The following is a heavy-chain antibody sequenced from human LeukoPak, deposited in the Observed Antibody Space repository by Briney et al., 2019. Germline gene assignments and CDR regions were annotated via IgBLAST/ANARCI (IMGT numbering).Heavy chain of an antibody. D-gene: IGHD1-14*01. CDR1: GFTLSSYW. V-gene: IGHV3-74*01. Sequence: GGSLRLSCAASGFTLSSYWMHWVRQAPGKGLVWVSRINSDGSSMSYADSVKGRFTISRDNAKNTLYLQMNSLRAEDTAVYYCARVLGLVRATEPPGYWGQGTLVTVSP. CDR2: INSDGSSM. J-gene: IGHJ4*02. CDR3: ARVLGLVRATEPPGY.